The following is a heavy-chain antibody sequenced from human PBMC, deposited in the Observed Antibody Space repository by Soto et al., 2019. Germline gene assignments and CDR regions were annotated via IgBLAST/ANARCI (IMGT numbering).Heavy chain of an antibody. CDR2: IYYSGST. CDR3: ARSEVVVAGWFDP. D-gene: IGHD2-15*01. J-gene: IGHJ5*02. V-gene: IGHV4-31*03. Sequence: SETLSLTCTVSGGSISSGGYYWSWIRQHPGKGLEWIGYIYYSGSTYYNPSLKSRVTISVDTSKNQFSLKLSSVTAADTAVYYCARSEVVVAGWFDPWGQGTLVTVSS. CDR1: GGSISSGGYY.